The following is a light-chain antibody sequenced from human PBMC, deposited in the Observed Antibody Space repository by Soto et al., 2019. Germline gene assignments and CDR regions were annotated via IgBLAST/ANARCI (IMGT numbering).Light chain of an antibody. J-gene: IGKJ1*01. CDR1: QSVSTSR. Sequence: EIMMTQSPATLSVSPGDRATLSCRASQSVSTSRLAWYQQKPGQAPRLLIYGASSRATGIPDRFSGSRSGPDFTLTISSLQPEDFATYYCQQSYSSPPTFGQGTKVDIK. CDR3: QQSYSSPPT. CDR2: GAS. V-gene: IGKV3D-20*02.